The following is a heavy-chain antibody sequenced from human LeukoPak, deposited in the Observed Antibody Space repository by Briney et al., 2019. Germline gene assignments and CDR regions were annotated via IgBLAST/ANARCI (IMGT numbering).Heavy chain of an antibody. D-gene: IGHD1-14*01. J-gene: IGHJ4*02. CDR1: GFTFSSYA. CDR3: AKDRNPEIDY. CDR2: ISGSGGST. Sequence: GGSLRLSCAASGFTFSSYAMSWVRQAAGKGLEWVSAISGSGGSTYYADSVKGRLTISRDNSKNTLSLQMNSLKAEDTAVYYCAKDRNPEIDYWGQGTLVAVSS. V-gene: IGHV3-23*01.